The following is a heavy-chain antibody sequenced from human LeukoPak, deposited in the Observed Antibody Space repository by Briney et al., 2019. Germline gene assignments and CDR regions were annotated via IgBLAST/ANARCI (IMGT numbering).Heavy chain of an antibody. J-gene: IGHJ4*02. CDR1: GGSISSYY. CDR2: IYYSGST. D-gene: IGHD3-22*01. CDR3: ARMYYYDSSGYYYFDY. V-gene: IGHV4-59*01. Sequence: SETLSLTCTVSGGSISSYYWSWIRQPPGKGLEWIGYIYYSGSTNYNPSLKSRVTISVDTSKNQFSLKLSSVTAADTAVYYCARMYYYDSSGYYYFDYWGQGTLVTVSS.